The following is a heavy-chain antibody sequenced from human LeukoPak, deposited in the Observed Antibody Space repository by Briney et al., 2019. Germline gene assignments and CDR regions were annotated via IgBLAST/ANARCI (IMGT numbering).Heavy chain of an antibody. CDR3: ARRDSSGWYAFDY. J-gene: IGHJ4*02. CDR2: ISSSSSYI. CDR1: GFTFSSYS. V-gene: IGHV3-21*01. Sequence: GGSLRLSCAASGFTFSSYSMNWVRQAPGKGLEWVSSISSSSSYIYYADSEKGRFTVSRDNAKNSLYLQMNSLRAEDTAVYYCARRDSSGWYAFDYWGQGTLVTVSS. D-gene: IGHD6-19*01.